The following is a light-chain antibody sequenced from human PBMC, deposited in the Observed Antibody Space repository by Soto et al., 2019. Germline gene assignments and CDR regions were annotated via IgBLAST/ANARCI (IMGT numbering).Light chain of an antibody. J-gene: IGLJ3*02. CDR3: YSYSAYTTLWV. V-gene: IGLV2-14*01. CDR2: GVS. Sequence: QSVLTQPASVSGSPGQSITISCTGTASDIGNYNYVSWYQVHPGKAPKLLIYGVSNRPSGVSNRFSVSKSGNAASLTISGLQAEDEADYYCYSYSAYTTLWVFGGGTKLTVL. CDR1: ASDIGNYNY.